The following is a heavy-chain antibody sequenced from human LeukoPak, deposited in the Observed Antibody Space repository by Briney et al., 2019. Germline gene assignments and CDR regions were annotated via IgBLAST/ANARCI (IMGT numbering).Heavy chain of an antibody. J-gene: IGHJ4*02. D-gene: IGHD6-19*01. CDR2: INSDGSST. Sequence: GGSLRLSCAASGFTFSSYWMHWVRQAPGKGLVWVSRINSDGSSTSYADSVKGRFTISRDNAKNTLYLQMNSLRAEDTAVYYCARSLAVAGTYTTLLGPNYFDYWGQGTLVTVSS. V-gene: IGHV3-74*01. CDR3: ARSLAVAGTYTTLLGPNYFDY. CDR1: GFTFSSYW.